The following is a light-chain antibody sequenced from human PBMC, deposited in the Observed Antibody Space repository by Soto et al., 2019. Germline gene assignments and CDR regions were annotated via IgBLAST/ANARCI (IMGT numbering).Light chain of an antibody. CDR1: SGDIGDYKY. CDR3: SSYTSTNFVI. Sequence: QSALTQPGSVSGSPGQSITISCTGSSGDIGDYKYVSWYKQHPGKAPKLMIYDVSNRPSGVSNRFSAYKSGNTASLTISGLQAEYEADYYCSSYTSTNFVIFGGGTKLTVL. J-gene: IGLJ2*01. V-gene: IGLV2-14*01. CDR2: DVS.